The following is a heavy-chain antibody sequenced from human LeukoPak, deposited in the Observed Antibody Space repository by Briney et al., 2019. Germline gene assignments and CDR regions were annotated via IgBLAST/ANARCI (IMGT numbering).Heavy chain of an antibody. Sequence: SETLSLTCAVYGGSFSGHYWSWIRQPPGKGLEWIGEINQSGSTKYNPSLESRVTISVDTSKKQFSLKLSFVTAADTAVYYCARLPISRITMVRGVSGFDYWGQGTLVTVSS. CDR2: INQSGST. D-gene: IGHD3-10*01. CDR1: GGSFSGHY. J-gene: IGHJ4*02. V-gene: IGHV4-34*01. CDR3: ARLPISRITMVRGVSGFDY.